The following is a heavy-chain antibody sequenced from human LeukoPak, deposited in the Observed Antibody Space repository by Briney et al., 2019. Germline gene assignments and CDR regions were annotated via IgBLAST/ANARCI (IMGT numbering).Heavy chain of an antibody. D-gene: IGHD1-26*01. Sequence: GGSLRLSCAASGFTFSSYETNWVRQAPGKGLEWVSYISSSGSTIYYADSVKGRFTISRDNAKNSLYLQMNSLRAEDTAVYYCARSLGSYYFDYWGQGTLVTVSS. J-gene: IGHJ4*02. CDR1: GFTFSSYE. CDR2: ISSSGSTI. V-gene: IGHV3-48*03. CDR3: ARSLGSYYFDY.